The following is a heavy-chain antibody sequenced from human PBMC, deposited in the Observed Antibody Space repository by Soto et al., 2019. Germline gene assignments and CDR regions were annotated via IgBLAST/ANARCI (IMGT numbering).Heavy chain of an antibody. CDR2: ISSSGSTI. Sequence: QVQLVESGGGLVKPGGSLRLFCAASGFTFSDYYMSWIRQAPGKGLEWVSYISSSGSTIYYADSVKGRFTISRDNAKNSLYLQIKSLRSEDTAVYYCARDTPGASAVAGFDPFDYWGQGTLVTVSS. CDR3: ARDTPGASAVAGFDPFDY. CDR1: GFTFSDYY. D-gene: IGHD6-19*01. V-gene: IGHV3-11*01. J-gene: IGHJ4*02.